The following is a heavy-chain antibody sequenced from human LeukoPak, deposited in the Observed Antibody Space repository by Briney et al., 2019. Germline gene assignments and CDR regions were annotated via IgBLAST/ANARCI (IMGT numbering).Heavy chain of an antibody. V-gene: IGHV4-34*01. Sequence: SETLSLTCAVSGGSSRSGDYYWSWIRQPPGKGLEWIGEINHSGSANYNPSLKSRVTISVDTSKNQFSLKLSSVTAADTAVYYCARGPHYYYDSSGKGDFDYWGQGTLVTVSS. J-gene: IGHJ4*02. CDR3: ARGPHYYYDSSGKGDFDY. D-gene: IGHD3-22*01. CDR2: INHSGSA. CDR1: GGSSRSGDYY.